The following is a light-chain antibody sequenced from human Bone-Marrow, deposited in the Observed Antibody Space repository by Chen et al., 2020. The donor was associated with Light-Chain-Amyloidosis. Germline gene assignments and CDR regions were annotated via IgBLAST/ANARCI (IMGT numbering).Light chain of an antibody. V-gene: IGLV2-14*01. J-gene: IGLJ1*01. CDR2: DVT. Sequence: QSALSQHAPVSGSPGQSITIYCPGTSSDVGGDNHVSWYQPHPDKAPKLMIYDVTTRPSWVPDRFSGSKSDNTASLTISGLQTEDEADYFCSSYTITNTLVFGSGTRVTVL. CDR1: SSDVGGDNH. CDR3: SSYTITNTLV.